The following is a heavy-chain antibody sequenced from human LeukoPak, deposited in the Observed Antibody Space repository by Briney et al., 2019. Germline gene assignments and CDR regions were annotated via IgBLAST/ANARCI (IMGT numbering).Heavy chain of an antibody. CDR2: INPNSGGT. CDR3: ARDPESYYESSGYSYWFDY. J-gene: IGHJ4*02. D-gene: IGHD3-22*01. V-gene: IGHV1-2*02. Sequence: ASVKVSCKASGYTFTGYYMHWVRQAPGQGLEWMGWINPNSGGTNYAQKFQGRVTMTRDTSISTAYTELSRLRSDDTAVYYCARDPESYYESSGYSYWFDYWGQGTLVTVSS. CDR1: GYTFTGYY.